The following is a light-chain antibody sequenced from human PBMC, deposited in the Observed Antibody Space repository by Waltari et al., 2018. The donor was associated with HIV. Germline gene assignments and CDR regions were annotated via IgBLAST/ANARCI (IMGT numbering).Light chain of an antibody. J-gene: IGLJ1*01. CDR1: SSNIGAGYA. V-gene: IGLV1-40*01. CDR3: QSYDSSLSGYV. Sequence: QSVLTQPPSVSGAPGQRVTISCPGSSSNIGAGYAVHWYQQLPGTAPKLLIYGNTNRPSGVPDRFSGSKSGTSASLAITGLLVEDEADYYCQSYDSSLSGYVFGTGTKVTVL. CDR2: GNT.